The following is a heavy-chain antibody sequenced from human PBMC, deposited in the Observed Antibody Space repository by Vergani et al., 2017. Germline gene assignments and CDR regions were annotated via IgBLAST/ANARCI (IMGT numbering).Heavy chain of an antibody. CDR1: ESSFISNE. V-gene: IGHV5-51*01. Sequence: EVMLVQSGAEVKKPGESLTISCKYSESSFISNEIAWVRQMSGKGLQWMGNINPIDSKISYSPSFQGQVIMSLDKSITTAYLQWRSLKASDTAIYYCTRHVPCGDGACLHFDHWGQGTQVTVSS. CDR3: TRHVPCGDGACLHFDH. CDR2: INPIDSKI. D-gene: IGHD2-21*01. J-gene: IGHJ4*02.